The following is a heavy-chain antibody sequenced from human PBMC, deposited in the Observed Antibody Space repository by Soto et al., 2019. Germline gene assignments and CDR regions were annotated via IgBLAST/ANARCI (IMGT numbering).Heavy chain of an antibody. CDR3: ARIETLTYHNTRWTALDF. V-gene: IGHV1-69*06. Sequence: QVQLVQSGAEVKKPGSSVRVSCKVSGGTFGSHTFTWVRQAPGQGLEWMGEIIPVFNAANYAQRFQDRVTITGDRSATTVYLELSRLTSADTATYYCARIETLTYHNTRWTALDFWGQGTLVIVSS. D-gene: IGHD1-26*01. J-gene: IGHJ4*01. CDR1: GGTFGSHT. CDR2: IIPVFNAA.